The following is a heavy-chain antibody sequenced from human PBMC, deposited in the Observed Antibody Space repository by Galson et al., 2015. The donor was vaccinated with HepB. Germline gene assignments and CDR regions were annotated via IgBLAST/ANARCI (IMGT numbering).Heavy chain of an antibody. CDR1: GFTFSSQA. Sequence: SLRLSCAASGFTFSSQAIHWVRQAPGKGLEWVAVISPAGSNKYYADSVKGRFTISRDNSKNTLYLQMNSLRPEDTAVYSCARESFGVVNLDYWGQGTLVTVSS. J-gene: IGHJ4*02. CDR3: ARESFGVVNLDY. CDR2: ISPAGSNK. D-gene: IGHD3-3*01. V-gene: IGHV3-30-3*01.